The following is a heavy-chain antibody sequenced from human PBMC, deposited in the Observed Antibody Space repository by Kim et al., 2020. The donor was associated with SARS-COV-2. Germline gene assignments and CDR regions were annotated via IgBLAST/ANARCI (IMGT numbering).Heavy chain of an antibody. CDR3: ARGPECSSFSCFYWFDP. J-gene: IGHJ5*02. CDR1: GYTFISYD. Sequence: ASVKVSCKASGYTFISYDINWVRQAPGQGLEWMGWMNPNRGNTGYAQKFQGRVTMTRNTSIRPVYMELSSLRSEDTAFYYCARGPECSSFSCFYWFDPWGHGTLVTVSS. V-gene: IGHV1-8*01. CDR2: MNPNRGNT. D-gene: IGHD2-2*01.